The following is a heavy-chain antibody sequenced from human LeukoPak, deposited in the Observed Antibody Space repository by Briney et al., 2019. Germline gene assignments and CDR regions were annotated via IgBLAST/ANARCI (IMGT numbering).Heavy chain of an antibody. J-gene: IGHJ3*02. CDR2: TSYDGTIK. CDR3: AKEGAYCGGDCWFDAFDI. Sequence: GRSLRLSCAASGFTFSTYAMHWVRQAPGKGLEWVAVTSYDGTIKYNTDSVKGRFTISRDNSKNTLYLQMNSLRAEDTAVYYCAKEGAYCGGDCWFDAFDIWGQGTMVTVSS. V-gene: IGHV3-30-3*01. CDR1: GFTFSTYA. D-gene: IGHD2-21*01.